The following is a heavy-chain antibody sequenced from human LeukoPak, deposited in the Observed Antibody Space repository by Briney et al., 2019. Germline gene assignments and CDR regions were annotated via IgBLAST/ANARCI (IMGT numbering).Heavy chain of an antibody. D-gene: IGHD3-22*01. CDR2: INPNSGGT. V-gene: IGHV1-2*02. Sequence: ASVKVSCKASGYTFTSYGISWVRQAPGQGLEWMGWINPNSGGTNYAQKSQGRVTMTRDTSITTAYMELSRLRSDDTAVYYCAREYYYASSGYHYYWFDPWGQGTLVTVSS. J-gene: IGHJ5*02. CDR3: AREYYYASSGYHYYWFDP. CDR1: GYTFTSYG.